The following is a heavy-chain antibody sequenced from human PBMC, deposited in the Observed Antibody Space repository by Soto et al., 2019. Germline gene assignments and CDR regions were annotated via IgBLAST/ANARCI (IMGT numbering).Heavy chain of an antibody. CDR1: GFTFSSYA. CDR2: INEAGDDT. D-gene: IGHD1-26*01. J-gene: IGHJ4*02. CDR3: ATPLAHGIVRGTGIDS. Sequence: EVQLLESGGGLVQPGGSLRLSCEASGFTFSSYAMKWVRQAPGKGLEWVSSINEAGDDTYYANSVRGRFTISRDNSKNTLNLQMKSLRAEDTATYYCATPLAHGIVRGTGIDSWGQGTLVTVSS. V-gene: IGHV3-23*01.